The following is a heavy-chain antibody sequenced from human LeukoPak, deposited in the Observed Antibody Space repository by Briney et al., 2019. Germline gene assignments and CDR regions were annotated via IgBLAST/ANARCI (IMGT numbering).Heavy chain of an antibody. D-gene: IGHD5-24*01. J-gene: IGHJ5*02. CDR2: INPNSGGT. CDR1: GYTFTGYY. V-gene: IGHV1-2*02. CDR3: ARTMATIKEWFDP. Sequence: GASVEVSCKASGYTFTGYYMHWVRQAPGQGLEWMGWINPNSGGTNYAQKFQGRVTMTRDTSISTAYMELSRLRSDDTAVYYCARTMATIKEWFDPWGQGTLVTVSS.